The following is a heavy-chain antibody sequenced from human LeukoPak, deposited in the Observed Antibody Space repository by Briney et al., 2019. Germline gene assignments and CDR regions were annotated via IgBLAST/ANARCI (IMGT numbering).Heavy chain of an antibody. CDR1: GGSISSYY. CDR2: SYYSGST. V-gene: IGHV4-59*01. CDR3: ARDGSMMGAGAGTSWWFDP. Sequence: ASESLSLTCTVSGGSISSYYWSWIRQPPGKGLEWIGYSYYSGSTNYNPSLKSRVTISVDTSKNQFSLKLSSLTAADTAVYYCARDGSMMGAGAGTSWWFDPWGQGTLVTVSS. D-gene: IGHD6-13*01. J-gene: IGHJ5*02.